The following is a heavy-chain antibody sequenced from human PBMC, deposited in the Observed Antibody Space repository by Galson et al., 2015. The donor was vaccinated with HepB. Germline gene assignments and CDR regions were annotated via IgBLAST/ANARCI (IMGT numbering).Heavy chain of an antibody. J-gene: IGHJ4*02. V-gene: IGHV3-64*01. CDR3: ARSRSFGELLSPIRADY. CDR1: GFTFSSYA. Sequence: SLRLSCAASGFTFSSYAMHWVRQAPGKGLEYVSAISSNGGSTYYANSVKGRFTISRDNSKSTLYLQMGSLRAGDMAVYYCARSRSFGELLSPIRADYWGQGTLVTVSS. CDR2: ISSNGGST. D-gene: IGHD3-10*01.